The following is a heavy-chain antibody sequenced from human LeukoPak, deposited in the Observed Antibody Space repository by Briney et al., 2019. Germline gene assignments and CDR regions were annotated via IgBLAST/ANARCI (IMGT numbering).Heavy chain of an antibody. CDR1: GGSITSDKYY. CDR2: IHYSGST. J-gene: IGHJ5*02. CDR3: ARGGESGYDT. V-gene: IGHV4-39*01. Sequence: SETLSLTCTVSGGSITSDKYYWGWIRQPPGKGLEWIGNIHYSGSTYYSPSLKSRVSISVDTSKNQFSLRLNSVTAADTAVYYCARGGESGYDTWGQGSLVTVSS. D-gene: IGHD5-12*01.